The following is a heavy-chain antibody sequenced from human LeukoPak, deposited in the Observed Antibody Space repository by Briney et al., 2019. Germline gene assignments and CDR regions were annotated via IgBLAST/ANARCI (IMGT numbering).Heavy chain of an antibody. D-gene: IGHD6-19*01. Sequence: GGSLRLSCVASGFTFSNFGVHWVRQAPGKGLEWVAVISYNGHYEYYGESVKGRFTISRDNSKNTLYLQMNSLRAEDTAVYYCAKDSISSGWYICIDYWGQGTLVTVSS. CDR2: ISYNGHYE. CDR1: GFTFSNFG. V-gene: IGHV3-30*18. CDR3: AKDSISSGWYICIDY. J-gene: IGHJ4*02.